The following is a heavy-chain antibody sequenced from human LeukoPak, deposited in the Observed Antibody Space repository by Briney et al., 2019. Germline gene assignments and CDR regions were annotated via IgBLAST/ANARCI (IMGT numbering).Heavy chain of an antibody. CDR3: ARAARKGVVVVAATGRGAFDI. J-gene: IGHJ3*02. CDR2: IYYSGST. V-gene: IGHV4-39*01. CDR1: GGSISSSSYY. Sequence: PSETLSLTCTVSGGSISSSSYYWGWIRQPPGKGLEWIGSIYYSGSTYYNPSLKSRVTISVDTSKNQFSLKLSSVTAADTAVYYCARAARKGVVVVAATGRGAFDIWGQGTMVTVSS. D-gene: IGHD2-15*01.